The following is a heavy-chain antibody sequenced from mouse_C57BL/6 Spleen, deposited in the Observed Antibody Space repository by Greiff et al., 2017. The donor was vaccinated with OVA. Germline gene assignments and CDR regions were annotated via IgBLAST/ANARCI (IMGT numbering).Heavy chain of an antibody. CDR1: GFNITDYY. D-gene: IGHD3-2*02. CDR3: ARELSGHAMDY. V-gene: IGHV14-2*01. CDR2: IDPEDGDT. J-gene: IGHJ4*01. Sequence: EVQLQQSGAELVKPGASVKLSCTASGFNITDYYMHWVKQRTEQGLEWIGRIDPEDGDTKYAPKFQGKATITADTSSNTAYLQLSSLTSEDTAVYYCARELSGHAMDYWGQGTSVTVSS.